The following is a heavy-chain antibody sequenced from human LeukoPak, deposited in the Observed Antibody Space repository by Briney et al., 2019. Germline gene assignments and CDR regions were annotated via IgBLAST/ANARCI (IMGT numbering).Heavy chain of an antibody. V-gene: IGHV3-48*03. CDR2: ISGSGSTI. CDR3: ARENWFDS. CDR1: GFTFSSYE. J-gene: IGHJ5*01. Sequence: PGGSLRLSSAASGFTFSSYEMNWVRQAPGKGLQWVSYISGSGSTIWYADSVKGRFTISRDNAKNSLYLQMNSLRAEDTAVYYCARENWFDSWGQGTLVTVSS.